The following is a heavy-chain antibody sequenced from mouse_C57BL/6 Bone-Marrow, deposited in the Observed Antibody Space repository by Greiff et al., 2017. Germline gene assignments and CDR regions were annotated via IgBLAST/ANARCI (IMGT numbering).Heavy chain of an antibody. V-gene: IGHV1-62-2*01. D-gene: IGHD2-3*01. CDR2: FYPGSGSI. CDR3: ARQEDRGWLLPFAY. CDR1: GYTFTEYT. J-gene: IGHJ3*01. Sequence: QVQLQQSGAELVKPGASVKLSCKASGYTFTEYTIHWVKQRSGQGLEWIGWFYPGSGSIKYNEKFKDKATLTADKSSSTVYMELSRLTSEAYAVYFYARQEDRGWLLPFAYWGQGTLVTVSA.